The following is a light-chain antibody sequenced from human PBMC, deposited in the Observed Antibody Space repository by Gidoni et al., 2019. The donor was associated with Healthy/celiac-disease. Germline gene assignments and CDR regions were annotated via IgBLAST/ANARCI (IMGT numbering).Light chain of an antibody. CDR1: SSNIGSNY. CDR3: AAWDDSLSGPV. CDR2: RNN. J-gene: IGLJ3*02. V-gene: IGLV1-47*01. Sequence: QSVLTQPPPASGTPGQRVTISCSGSSSNIGSNYVYWYQQLPGTAPNLLIYRNNQRPSGVPDRFSGSKSGTSASLAISGLRSEDEADYYCAAWDDSLSGPVFGGGTKLTVL.